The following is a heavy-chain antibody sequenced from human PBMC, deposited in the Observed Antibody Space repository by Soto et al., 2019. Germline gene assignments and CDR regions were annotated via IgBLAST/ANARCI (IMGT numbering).Heavy chain of an antibody. D-gene: IGHD6-13*01. CDR3: ARDQTGITTAGGGRIDR. CDR1: GFTFSSYA. Sequence: GGSLRLSCAASGFTFSSYAMSWVRQAPGKGLEWVSAISGSGGSTYYADSVKGRFTISRDDSKNTLYLQIISLRAEDTAVYYRARDQTGITTAGGGRIDRWGQGTLVTVSS. J-gene: IGHJ5*02. CDR2: ISGSGGST. V-gene: IGHV3-23*01.